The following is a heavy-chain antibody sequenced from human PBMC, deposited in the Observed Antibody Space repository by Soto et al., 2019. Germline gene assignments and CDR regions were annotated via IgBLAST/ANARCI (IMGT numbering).Heavy chain of an antibody. CDR3: AGFSTGTYLFDF. Sequence: TSETLSLTCTVSDGSISSYYWSWIRQPPGKGLEWIGYIYGTGTTNYNPSLGGRVTISMDTSKNHFSLTLNSVTAADTAVYYCAGFSTGTYLFDFWGQGALVTVS. D-gene: IGHD1-26*01. V-gene: IGHV4-59*01. J-gene: IGHJ4*02. CDR1: DGSISSYY. CDR2: IYGTGTT.